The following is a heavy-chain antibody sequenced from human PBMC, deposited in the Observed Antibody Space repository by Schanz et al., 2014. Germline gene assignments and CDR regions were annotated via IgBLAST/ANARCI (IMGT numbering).Heavy chain of an antibody. V-gene: IGHV3-48*01. D-gene: IGHD3-10*01. CDR3: ASGVHVSSLQKGLQF. CDR2: IATSSSTR. Sequence: EAALVESGGGLIQRGESLRLSCSASGFSFSSYSMNWVRQAPGKGLEWLSYIATSSSTRHYADSVKGRVTISRDNAKNSVSLQMRRLRVEDTAVYYCASGVHVSSLQKGLQFWGRGTLVIVSS. J-gene: IGHJ1*01. CDR1: GFSFSSYS.